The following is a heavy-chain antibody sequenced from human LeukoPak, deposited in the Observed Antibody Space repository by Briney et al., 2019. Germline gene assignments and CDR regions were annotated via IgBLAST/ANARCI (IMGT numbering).Heavy chain of an antibody. CDR1: GFIVSSNY. D-gene: IGHD1-1*01. V-gene: IGHV3-53*01. CDR3: ARNNNWNDNHMDV. CDR2: IYSGGST. Sequence: GGSLRLSCAASGFIVSSNYMSWLRQAPGKGLEWVSVIYSGGSTYYADSVKGRFTISRDNAKSSLYLQMNSLRAEDAAVYYCARNNNWNDNHMDVWGKGTTVTISS. J-gene: IGHJ6*03.